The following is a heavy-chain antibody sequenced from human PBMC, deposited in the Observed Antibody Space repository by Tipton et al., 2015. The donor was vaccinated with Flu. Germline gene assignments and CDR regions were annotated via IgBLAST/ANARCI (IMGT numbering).Heavy chain of an antibody. CDR3: ARGDGYNFDY. CDR2: VYTSGST. J-gene: IGHJ4*02. D-gene: IGHD5-24*01. Sequence: TLSLTCTVSGDSISSGTYYWSWIRQPAGKGLEWIGRVYTSGSTNYNPSLRSRVTISVDTSKNQFSLKLASVTAADTAVYYCARGDGYNFDYWGQGTLVTVSS. CDR1: GDSISSGTYY. V-gene: IGHV4-61*02.